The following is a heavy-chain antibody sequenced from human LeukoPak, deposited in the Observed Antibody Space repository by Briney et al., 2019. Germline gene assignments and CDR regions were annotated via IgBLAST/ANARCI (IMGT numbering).Heavy chain of an antibody. J-gene: IGHJ4*02. D-gene: IGHD3/OR15-3a*01. Sequence: VASVKVSCKASGSPFTSSAVLWVRQARGQRLEYIGGIVVGSGNTNYAQRFQERVTFTRDISTTTAYMEMTSLRSEDTAVYYCPKAASGGLVRYYFDYWGQGTLVTVSS. V-gene: IGHV1-58*01. CDR1: GSPFTSSA. CDR3: PKAASGGLVRYYFDY. CDR2: IVVGSGNT.